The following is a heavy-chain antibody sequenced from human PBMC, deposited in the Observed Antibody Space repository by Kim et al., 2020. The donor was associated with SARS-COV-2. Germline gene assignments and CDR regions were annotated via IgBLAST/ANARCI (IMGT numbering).Heavy chain of an antibody. V-gene: IGHV4-34*01. Sequence: SETLSLTCAVYGGSFSGYYWSWIRQPPGKGLEWIGEINHSGSTNYNPSLKSRVTISVDTSKNQFSLKLSSVTAADTAVYYCARGGGRWLQFWFDPWGQGTLVTVSS. D-gene: IGHD5-12*01. CDR2: INHSGST. CDR1: GGSFSGYY. CDR3: ARGGGRWLQFWFDP. J-gene: IGHJ5*02.